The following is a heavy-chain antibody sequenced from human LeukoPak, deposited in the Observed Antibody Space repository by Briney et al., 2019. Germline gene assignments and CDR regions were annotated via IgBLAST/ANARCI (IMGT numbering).Heavy chain of an antibody. CDR1: GGSISSYY. CDR3: ARGPYSSSWETLFDY. CDR2: IYTSGST. Sequence: SETLSLTCTVSGGSISSYYWSWIRQPAGKGLEWIGRIYTSGSTNYNPSLKSRVTMSVDTSKHQFSLKLSSVTAADTAVYYCARGPYSSSWETLFDYWGQGTLVTVSS. V-gene: IGHV4-4*07. D-gene: IGHD6-13*01. J-gene: IGHJ4*02.